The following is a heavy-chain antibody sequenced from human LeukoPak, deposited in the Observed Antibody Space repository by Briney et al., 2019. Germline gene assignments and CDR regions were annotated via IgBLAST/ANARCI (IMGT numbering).Heavy chain of an antibody. Sequence: GGSLRLSCAASGFTFSSYWMHWVRQAPGKGLECVSGISWNSVTIDYADSVKGRFTISRDNAKNSLYLQMNSLKTEDTALYYCAKDIAAAPTSGTCFEYWGQGTLVSVSS. CDR1: GFTFSSYW. V-gene: IGHV3-9*01. CDR3: AKDIAAAPTSGTCFEY. CDR2: ISWNSVTI. D-gene: IGHD6-25*01. J-gene: IGHJ4*02.